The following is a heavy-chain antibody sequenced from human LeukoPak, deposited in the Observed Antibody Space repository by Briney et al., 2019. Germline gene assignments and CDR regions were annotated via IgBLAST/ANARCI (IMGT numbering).Heavy chain of an antibody. V-gene: IGHV1-8*01. J-gene: IGHJ4*02. CDR1: GYTFTSYD. CDR2: MNPNSSNT. CDR3: AKGREGRGNVTPLLDY. Sequence: ASVKVSCKTSGYTFTSYDINWVRQAAGQGLEWMGWMNPNSSNTGYAQKFQGRVTMTGNTSISTAYMQLSSLRSEDTAVYYCAKGREGRGNVTPLLDYWGQGTLVTVSS.